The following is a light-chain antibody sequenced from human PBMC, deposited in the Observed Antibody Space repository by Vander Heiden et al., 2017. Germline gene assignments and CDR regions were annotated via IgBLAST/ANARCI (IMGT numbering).Light chain of an antibody. V-gene: IGLV1-36*01. J-gene: IGLJ3*02. Sequence: SLLTQPPSVAETPRQRVTISCVGSTSNIGNNGVDWYQQRPGKAPKLLMYYDDRLPSGVSDRFSGSKSGTAASLAISGLQSEDEADYYCAAWDDSRNALVFGGGTKLTVL. CDR2: YDD. CDR1: TSNIGNNG. CDR3: AAWDDSRNALV.